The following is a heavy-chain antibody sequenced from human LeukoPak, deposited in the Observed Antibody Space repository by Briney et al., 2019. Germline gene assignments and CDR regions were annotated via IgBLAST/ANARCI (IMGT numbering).Heavy chain of an antibody. D-gene: IGHD3-3*01. CDR1: GFTFYTHG. V-gene: IGHV3-33*06. J-gene: IGHJ4*02. Sequence: GGSLRLSCAASGFTFYTHGMHWVRQAPGKGLEWVAAIWFDGSVRHYSDAVKGRFTISRDNCLNTLYLQMNSLRVEDTAMYYCAKDTAIQFLEPAFWGQGTLVTVSS. CDR3: AKDTAIQFLEPAF. CDR2: IWFDGSVR.